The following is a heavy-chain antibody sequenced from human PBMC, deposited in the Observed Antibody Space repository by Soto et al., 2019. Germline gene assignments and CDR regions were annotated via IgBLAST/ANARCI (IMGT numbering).Heavy chain of an antibody. CDR2: ISSSSSTI. CDR3: AREWDSSSSGHYYYYYYMDV. V-gene: IGHV3-48*01. Sequence: GGSLRLSCAASGFTFSSYSMNWVRQAPGKGLEWVSYISSSSSTIYYADSVKGRFTISRDNAKNSLYLQMNSLRAEDTAVYYCAREWDSSSSGHYYYYYYMDVWGKGTTVTVSS. CDR1: GFTFSSYS. D-gene: IGHD6-6*01. J-gene: IGHJ6*03.